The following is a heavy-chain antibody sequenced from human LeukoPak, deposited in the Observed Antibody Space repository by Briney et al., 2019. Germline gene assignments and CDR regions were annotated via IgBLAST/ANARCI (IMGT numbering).Heavy chain of an antibody. V-gene: IGHV1-46*01. CDR2: INPSGGST. Sequence: ASVKVSCKASGYTFTSYYMHWVRQAPGQGLEWMGIINPSGGSTSYAQKFQGRVTMTRDTSTSTVYMELSSLRSEDTAVYYCAREGKTYYDFWSGYSPRSGYFDYGGQGTLVTVSS. CDR3: AREGKTYYDFWSGYSPRSGYFDY. J-gene: IGHJ4*02. D-gene: IGHD3-3*01. CDR1: GYTFTSYY.